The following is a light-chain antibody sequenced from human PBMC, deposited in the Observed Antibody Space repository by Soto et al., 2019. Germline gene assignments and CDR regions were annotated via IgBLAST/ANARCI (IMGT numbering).Light chain of an antibody. CDR3: QQYYNTPQN. CDR2: WAS. V-gene: IGKV4-1*01. Sequence: DIVMTQSPDSLAVSLGERATINCKSSQSVLYSSNNKKYLAWYQQKPGQPPKLLIYWASTRESGVPDRFSGIGSVTDFTLTISSLQAEDMAVYYCQQYYNTPQNFGQGTKVEIK. J-gene: IGKJ1*01. CDR1: QSVLYSSNNKKY.